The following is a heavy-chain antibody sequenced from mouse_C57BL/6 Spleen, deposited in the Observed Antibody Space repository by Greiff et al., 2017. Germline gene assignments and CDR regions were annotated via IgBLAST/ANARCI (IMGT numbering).Heavy chain of an antibody. D-gene: IGHD1-1*02. CDR1: GYAFSSSW. CDR2: IYPGDGDT. Sequence: VKLQQSGPELVKPGASVKISCKASGYAFSSSWMNWVKQRPGKGLEWIGRIYPGDGDTNYNGKFKGKATLTADKSSSTAYMQRSSLTSEDSAVYFCAREVGGFAYWGQGTLVTVSA. J-gene: IGHJ3*01. CDR3: AREVGGFAY. V-gene: IGHV1-82*01.